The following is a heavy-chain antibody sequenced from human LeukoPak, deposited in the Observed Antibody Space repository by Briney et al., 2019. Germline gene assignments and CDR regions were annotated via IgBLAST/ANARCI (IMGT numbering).Heavy chain of an antibody. V-gene: IGHV4-59*01. Sequence: PSETLSLTCTVSGGSISSSYWSWIRQPPGKGLEWIGHIYYSGSTNYNPSLKSRVTLSVDTSKNQFSLKLISVTAADTAVYYCASLGYCSSTSCYGDYWGQGTLVTVSS. CDR2: IYYSGST. CDR3: ASLGYCSSTSCYGDY. J-gene: IGHJ4*02. CDR1: GGSISSSY. D-gene: IGHD2-2*01.